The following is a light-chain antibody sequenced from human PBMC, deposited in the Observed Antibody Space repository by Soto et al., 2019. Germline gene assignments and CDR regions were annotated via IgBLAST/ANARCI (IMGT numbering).Light chain of an antibody. J-gene: IGKJ5*01. CDR3: QQYNKWPIT. Sequence: EIVMTQSPATLSVSPGERATFSCRASQSVGGNLAWYQQKPGQGPRLLIYGASTRATDIPARFSGSGSGTGFTLTISRLQSEDFAVYYCQQYNKWPITFGQGTRLEIK. V-gene: IGKV3-15*01. CDR2: GAS. CDR1: QSVGGN.